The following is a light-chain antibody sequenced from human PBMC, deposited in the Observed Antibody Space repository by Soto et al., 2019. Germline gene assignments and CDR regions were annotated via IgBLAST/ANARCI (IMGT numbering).Light chain of an antibody. V-gene: IGKV1-5*01. CDR1: QSIGSW. CDR3: QQYNSSPLT. J-gene: IGKJ4*01. CDR2: EAS. Sequence: DIQMTQSPSTLSAFVGDRVTITCRANQSIGSWLAWYQQKPGKAPNLLIYEASSLQSGVPSRFSGSGSGAEFTLTISSLQPDDFATYYCQQYNSSPLTFGGGTKVEIK.